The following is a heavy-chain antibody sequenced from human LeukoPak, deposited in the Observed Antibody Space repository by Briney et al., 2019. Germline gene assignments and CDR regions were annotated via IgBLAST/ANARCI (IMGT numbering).Heavy chain of an antibody. V-gene: IGHV4-59*01. D-gene: IGHD2-15*01. CDR1: GGSIRSYY. Sequence: SETLSLTCSVSGGSIRSYYWSWIRQPPGKGLEWIGYIYYSGNTNYNPSLKSRVTISVDTSKNQFSLKLSSVSAADTAVYYRARGYCSGGSCYLDYWGQGTLVTVSS. CDR2: IYYSGNT. J-gene: IGHJ4*02. CDR3: ARGYCSGGSCYLDY.